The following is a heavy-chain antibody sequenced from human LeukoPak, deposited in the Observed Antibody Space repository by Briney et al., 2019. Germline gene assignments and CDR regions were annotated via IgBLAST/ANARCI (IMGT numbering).Heavy chain of an antibody. CDR3: ARADYDYVWGSYRQYYFDY. CDR1: GFTFSSYE. Sequence: GGSLRLSCAASGFTFSSYEMNWVRQAPGKGLEWVSYISSSGSTIYYADSLKGRFTISRDNAKNSLYLQMNSLRAEDTAVYYCARADYDYVWGSYRQYYFDYWGQGTLVTVSS. D-gene: IGHD3-16*02. V-gene: IGHV3-48*03. J-gene: IGHJ4*02. CDR2: ISSSGSTI.